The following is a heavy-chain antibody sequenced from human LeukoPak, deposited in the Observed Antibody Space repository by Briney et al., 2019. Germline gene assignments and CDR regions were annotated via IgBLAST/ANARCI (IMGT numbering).Heavy chain of an antibody. CDR1: GFSFRNYA. Sequence: GGSLRLSCATSGFSFRNYAMHWIRQTPGKGLEWVAMISYDGANKDYADSVKGRFTISRDNSKNTLYLQMNSLRVEDTAIYYCARDPISSGYDTEEPFDYWGQGTLVTVSS. J-gene: IGHJ4*02. V-gene: IGHV3-30-3*01. CDR2: ISYDGANK. CDR3: ARDPISSGYDTEEPFDY. D-gene: IGHD5-12*01.